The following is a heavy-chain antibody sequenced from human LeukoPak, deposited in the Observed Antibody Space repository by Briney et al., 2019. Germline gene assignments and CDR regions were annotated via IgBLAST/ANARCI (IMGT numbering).Heavy chain of an antibody. D-gene: IGHD5-18*01. J-gene: IGHJ6*03. CDR3: ARGLTPQLWLIGYYYYYMDV. Sequence: PSETLSLTCTVSGYSISSGYYWGWIRQPPGKGLEWIGSIEHSGSTFFNPSLKSRVTISVDTSKNQFSLKLSSVTAADSAVYYCARGLTPQLWLIGYYYYYMDVWGKGTTVTVSS. CDR2: IEHSGST. V-gene: IGHV4-38-2*02. CDR1: GYSISSGYY.